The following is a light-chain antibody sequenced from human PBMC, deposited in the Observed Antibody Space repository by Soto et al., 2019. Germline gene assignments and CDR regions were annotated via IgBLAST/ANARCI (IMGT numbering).Light chain of an antibody. CDR2: SDI. V-gene: IGLV1-40*01. CDR1: SSNIGAGFD. J-gene: IGLJ3*02. Sequence: QAVLTQPPSVSGAPGQRVSISCSGSSSNIGAGFDVHWYQQFPGAAPKLLIYSDINRPSGVPYRFSASKSGTSASLTITGLQTEDEAHYYCGTWDSRLSAWVFGGGTKLTVL. CDR3: GTWDSRLSAWV.